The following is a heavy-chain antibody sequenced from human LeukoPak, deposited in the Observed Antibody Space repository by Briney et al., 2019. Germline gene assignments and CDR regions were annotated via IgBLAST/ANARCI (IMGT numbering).Heavy chain of an antibody. CDR3: ARGPSGYNDY. J-gene: IGHJ4*02. CDR1: GFTFSTYW. Sequence: PGGSLRLSCAASGFTFSTYWMTWVRQAPGKGLEWVDSIKQDGGETYYVDSVKGRFTVSRDNAKNSLFLHMNSLRAEDTAVYYCARGPSGYNDYLGQGTLVTVSS. D-gene: IGHD3-22*01. V-gene: IGHV3-7*04. CDR2: IKQDGGET.